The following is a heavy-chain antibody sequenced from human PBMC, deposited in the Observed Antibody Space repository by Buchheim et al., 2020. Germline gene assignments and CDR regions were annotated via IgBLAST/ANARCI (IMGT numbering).Heavy chain of an antibody. J-gene: IGHJ4*02. CDR2: LSGMVGST. V-gene: IGHV3-23*01. CDR1: GFTFSSYA. CDR3: AKDRGSSSPIFH. Sequence: EVQLWESGSGLVQPWGSLIVSCAASGFTFSSYAMSWGCQAPGTGREWVSPLSGMVGSTACADCVKGRFTISRAHSKNTLYLQMHSLRAEDTAVYYCAKDRGSSSPIFHWGQRTL. D-gene: IGHD6-6*01.